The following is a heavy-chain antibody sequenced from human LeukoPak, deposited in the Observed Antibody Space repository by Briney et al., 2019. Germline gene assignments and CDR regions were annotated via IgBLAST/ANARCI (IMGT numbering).Heavy chain of an antibody. D-gene: IGHD3-22*01. J-gene: IGHJ4*02. CDR3: ARGSLYSGYKG. CDR1: GGSFSGYY. V-gene: IGHV4-31*11. CDR2: IYYSGST. Sequence: PSETLSLTCAALGGSFSGYYWSWIRQHPGKGLEWIGYIYYSGSTYYNPSLKSRVTISVDTSKNQFSLKLSSVTAADTAVYYCARGSLYSGYKGWGQGTLVTVSS.